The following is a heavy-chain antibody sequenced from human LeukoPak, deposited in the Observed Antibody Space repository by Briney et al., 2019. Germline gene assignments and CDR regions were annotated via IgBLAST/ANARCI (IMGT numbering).Heavy chain of an antibody. J-gene: IGHJ3*02. CDR3: ARDAFRDIVVVVAATSAFDI. Sequence: SETLSLTCAVYGGSFSGYYWSWIRQPPGKGLEWIGEINHSGSTNYNPSLKSRVTISVDTSKNQFSLKLSSVTAADTAVYYCARDAFRDIVVVVAATSAFDIWGQGTMVTVSS. CDR1: GGSFSGYY. D-gene: IGHD2-15*01. V-gene: IGHV4-34*01. CDR2: INHSGST.